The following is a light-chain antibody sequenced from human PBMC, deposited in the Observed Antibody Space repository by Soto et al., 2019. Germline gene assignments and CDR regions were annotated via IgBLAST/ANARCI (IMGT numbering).Light chain of an antibody. CDR3: QSYDSTLSARYV. Sequence: QAVVTQPPSVSGTPGQRVTISCSGGRSNIGSNTVNWYQQFPGAAPKLLIYGNTERPSGVPGRFSGSKSGTSASLAITGLQAEDEGDYYCQSYDSTLSARYVFGTGTKVTVL. CDR1: RSNIGSNT. V-gene: IGLV1-44*01. CDR2: GNT. J-gene: IGLJ1*01.